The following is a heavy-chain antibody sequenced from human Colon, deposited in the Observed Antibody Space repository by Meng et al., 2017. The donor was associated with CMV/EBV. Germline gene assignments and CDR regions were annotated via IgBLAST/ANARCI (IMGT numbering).Heavy chain of an antibody. CDR2: INPNSGGT. J-gene: IGHJ4*02. D-gene: IGHD3-10*01. CDR3: AKQESPRAGSSFNY. V-gene: IGHV1-2*02. CDR1: EYTFTGYY. Sequence: LVQSGAEVKKPGASVKVSCKASEYTFTGYYMHWVRQAPGQGLEWMGWINPNSGGTNYAQKFQGRVTMTSDTSTSTAYMELSSLTSADTAVYYGAKQESPRAGSSFNYWGQGTLVTVSS.